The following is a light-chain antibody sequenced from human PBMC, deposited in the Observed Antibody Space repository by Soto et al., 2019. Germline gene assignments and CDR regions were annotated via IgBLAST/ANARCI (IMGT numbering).Light chain of an antibody. CDR3: ASWDDRLGAVI. Sequence: PGTASEPPGQRIFISCSGSSSNIGGTNYAYWYQQLPGAAPKLLMHSNNLRPSGVPERISGSKSGTSASLAISGLRSEDEAVYYCASWDDRLGAVIFGGGTKVTVL. CDR1: SSNIGGTNY. CDR2: SNN. V-gene: IGLV1-47*02. J-gene: IGLJ2*01.